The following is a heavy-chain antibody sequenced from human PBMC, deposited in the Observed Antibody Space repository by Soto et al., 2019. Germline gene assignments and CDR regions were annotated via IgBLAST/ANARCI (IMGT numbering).Heavy chain of an antibody. J-gene: IGHJ4*02. CDR3: AKERGGDWYFFDY. D-gene: IGHD2-21*02. V-gene: IGHV3-30*18. CDR2: ISYDGSNE. Sequence: QVQLVESGGGVVQPGRSLRLSCAASGFTFSRYGMHWVRQAPGKGLEWVAVISYDGSNEDYEDSVKGRFTISRDNSKNTLYLQMNSLRAEDTAVYYCAKERGGDWYFFDYWGQGTLVTVSS. CDR1: GFTFSRYG.